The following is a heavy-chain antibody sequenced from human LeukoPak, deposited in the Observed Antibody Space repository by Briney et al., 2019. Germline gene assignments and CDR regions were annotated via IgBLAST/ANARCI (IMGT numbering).Heavy chain of an antibody. V-gene: IGHV3-74*01. CDR1: GFTFSSYW. CDR3: ARDREQWLEGWFDP. J-gene: IGHJ5*02. D-gene: IGHD6-19*01. CDR2: INSDGSST. Sequence: GGSLRLSCAASGFTFSSYWMHWVCQAPGKGLVWVSRINSDGSSTSYADSVKGRFTISRDNAKNTLYLQMNSLRAEDTAVYYCARDREQWLEGWFDPWGQGTLVTVSS.